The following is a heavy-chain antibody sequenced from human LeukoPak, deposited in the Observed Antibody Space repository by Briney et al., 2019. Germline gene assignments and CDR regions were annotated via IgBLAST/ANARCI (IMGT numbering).Heavy chain of an antibody. V-gene: IGHV1-3*01. D-gene: IGHD2-2*01. J-gene: IGHJ4*02. CDR1: GSTFTSYA. CDR2: INACNGNT. Sequence: GASVKLSFKASGSTFTSYAIHWVRQAPGQRPEWMGLINACNGNTKYSQKFQVRVTITRDTSASTAYMELTSLRPEDTAVYYCARVQSAYCSTSCYGGSFDYWGQGTLVTVSS. CDR3: ARVQSAYCSTSCYGGSFDY.